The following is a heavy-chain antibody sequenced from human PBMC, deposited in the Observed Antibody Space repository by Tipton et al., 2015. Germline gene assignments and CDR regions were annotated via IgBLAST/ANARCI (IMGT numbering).Heavy chain of an antibody. CDR1: AYSISSDYY. CDR2: IYYTGST. D-gene: IGHD4-23*01. V-gene: IGHV4-38-2*01. J-gene: IGHJ4*02. CDR3: ARARGRHGGLFDS. Sequence: TLSLTCAVSAYSISSDYYWGWIRQPPGKGLECIGYIYYTGSTHYNPSLKSRVTISVDTSKTQFSLKMSSVTASDTAVYYCARARGRHGGLFDSWGQGILVTVSS.